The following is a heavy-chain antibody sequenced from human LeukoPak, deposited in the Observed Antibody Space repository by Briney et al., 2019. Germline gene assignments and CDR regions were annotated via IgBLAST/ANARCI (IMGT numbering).Heavy chain of an antibody. CDR3: ARGVGQLVFYYYYYMDV. CDR1: GYTFTSYG. V-gene: IGHV1-18*01. Sequence: ASVKVSCKASGYTFTSYGISWVRQAPGQGREWMGWISAYNGNTNYAQKLQGRVTMTTDTSTSTAYMELRSLRSDDTAVYYCARGVGQLVFYYYYYMDVWGKGTTVTVSS. CDR2: ISAYNGNT. D-gene: IGHD6-13*01. J-gene: IGHJ6*03.